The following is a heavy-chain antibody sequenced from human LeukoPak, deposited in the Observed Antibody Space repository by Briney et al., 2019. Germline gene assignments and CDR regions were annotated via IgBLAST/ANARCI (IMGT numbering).Heavy chain of an antibody. CDR1: GGSISSGLYY. Sequence: SQTLSLTCTVSGGSISSGLYYWSWIRQPAGKGLEWIGRIYTSGSTNYNPSLKSRVTISLDTSKNQFSLKLSSVTAADTAVYDCARKRPWGLSRYFDYWGQGTLVTVSS. D-gene: IGHD7-27*01. V-gene: IGHV4-61*02. CDR3: ARKRPWGLSRYFDY. CDR2: IYTSGST. J-gene: IGHJ4*02.